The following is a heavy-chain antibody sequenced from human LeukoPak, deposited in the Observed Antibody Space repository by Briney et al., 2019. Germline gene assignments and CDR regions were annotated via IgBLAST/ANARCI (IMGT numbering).Heavy chain of an antibody. Sequence: SETLSLTCTVSGGSISSYYWSWIRQPPGKGLEWIGYIYYSGSTNYNPSLKSRVTISVDTSKNQFSLKLSSVTAADTAVYYCARFVDTAMVGANWFDPWGQGTLVTVSS. D-gene: IGHD5-18*01. CDR1: GGSISSYY. CDR2: IYYSGST. V-gene: IGHV4-59*01. J-gene: IGHJ5*01. CDR3: ARFVDTAMVGANWFDP.